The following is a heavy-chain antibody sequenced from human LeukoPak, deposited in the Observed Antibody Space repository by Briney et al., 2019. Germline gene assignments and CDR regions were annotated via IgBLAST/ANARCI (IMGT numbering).Heavy chain of an antibody. Sequence: MTSETLSLTCTVSGGSISSYYWSWIRQPPGKGLEWIGYIYYSGSTNYNPSLKSRVTISVDTSKNQFSLKLSSVTAADTAVYYCAREGGWAMSGDAFDIWGQGTMVTVSS. D-gene: IGHD3-10*02. J-gene: IGHJ3*02. CDR3: AREGGWAMSGDAFDI. CDR2: IYYSGST. V-gene: IGHV4-59*01. CDR1: GGSISSYY.